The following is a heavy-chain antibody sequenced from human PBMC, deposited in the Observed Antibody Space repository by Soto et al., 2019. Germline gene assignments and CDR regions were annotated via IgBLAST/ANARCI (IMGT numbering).Heavy chain of an antibody. Sequence: EVQLVESGGGLVKPGGSLRLSCAASGFTFSSYSMNWVRQAPGKGLEWVSSISSSSSYIYYADSVKGRFTISRDNAKNSLYLQMNSLRAEDTAVYYCARVGEGGRYRYFPHWGQGTLVTVSS. CDR1: GFTFSSYS. V-gene: IGHV3-21*01. J-gene: IGHJ1*01. D-gene: IGHD2-2*02. CDR2: ISSSSSYI. CDR3: ARVGEGGRYRYFPH.